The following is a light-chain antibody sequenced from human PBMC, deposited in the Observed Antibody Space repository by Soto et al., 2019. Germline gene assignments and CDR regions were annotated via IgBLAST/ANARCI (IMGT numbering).Light chain of an antibody. CDR3: SSYTSSSTSVV. J-gene: IGLJ2*01. V-gene: IGLV2-14*01. CDR2: YVS. Sequence: QSALTQPASVSGSPGQSITISCTGTNSDVGGYNYVSWYQQHPGKAPKLVIYYVSNRPSGVSNRFSGSKSGNTASLTISGLQAEDEADYYCSSYTSSSTSVVFGGGTKLTVL. CDR1: NSDVGGYNY.